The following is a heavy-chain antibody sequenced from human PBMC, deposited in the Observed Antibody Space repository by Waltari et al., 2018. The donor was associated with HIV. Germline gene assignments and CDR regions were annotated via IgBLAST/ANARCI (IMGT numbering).Heavy chain of an antibody. D-gene: IGHD3-9*01. Sequence: QVQLVQSGAEVKKPGASVRVSCKASDYTFTNYGISWVRQAPGQGLEWMGWISAYNGNTNYAQNVQGRITMTADTSTTTAYMELRSLRSDDTAVYYWARITYYDILTGGNVFDIWGQGTMVTVSS. V-gene: IGHV1-18*01. CDR2: ISAYNGNT. CDR3: ARITYYDILTGGNVFDI. J-gene: IGHJ3*02. CDR1: DYTFTNYG.